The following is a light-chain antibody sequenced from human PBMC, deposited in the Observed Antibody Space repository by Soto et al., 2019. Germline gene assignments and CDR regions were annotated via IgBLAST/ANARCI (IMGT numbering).Light chain of an antibody. CDR2: DVS. CDR3: SSYTRSDFVV. CDR1: NSDIGAYNS. J-gene: IGLJ2*01. Sequence: QSVLTQPASVSGSPGQSITISCSGTNSDIGAYNSVAWYQHIPGKAPKFIIYDVSNRPSGVSNRFSGSKSGNTASLTVSGLQAEDEADYYSSSYTRSDFVVFGGGTKLTVL. V-gene: IGLV2-14*03.